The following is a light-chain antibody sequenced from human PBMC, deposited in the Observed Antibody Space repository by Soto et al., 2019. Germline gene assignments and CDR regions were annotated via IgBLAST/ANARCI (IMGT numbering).Light chain of an antibody. CDR2: YDD. CDR1: SSNIGNNA. V-gene: IGLV1-36*01. CDR3: AACADSLNGL. Sequence: QSVLTQPPSVSEAPRQRVTISCSGSSSNIGNNAVNWYQQLPGKAPKLLIYYDDLLPSGVSDRFSGSKSGTSASLAISGLQSEDEADYYCAACADSLNGLFVTGTKATV. J-gene: IGLJ1*01.